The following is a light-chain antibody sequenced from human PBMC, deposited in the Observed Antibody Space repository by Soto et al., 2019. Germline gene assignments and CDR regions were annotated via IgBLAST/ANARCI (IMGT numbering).Light chain of an antibody. J-gene: IGKJ3*01. CDR2: AAS. CDR3: QNYNSTLFS. V-gene: IGKV1-27*01. Sequence: DIQMTQSPSSLSASVGDGVTITCRASQGISNYLAWYQQKPGKVPKLLIYAASTLQSGVPSRFSGSGFVTDFTLTISSLQPEDVATYYCQNYNSTLFSIGPGTKVDIK. CDR1: QGISNY.